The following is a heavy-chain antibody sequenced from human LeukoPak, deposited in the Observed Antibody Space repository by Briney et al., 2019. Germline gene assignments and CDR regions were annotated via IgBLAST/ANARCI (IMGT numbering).Heavy chain of an antibody. V-gene: IGHV4-4*07. J-gene: IGHJ4*02. Sequence: SDTLSLTCTFSGRSISSYYWSWIRQPAGKGLEWIGRIYTIGSTNYNPSLKSRVTMSVDTSKNQFSLKLSSVTAADTAVYYCAGDEYSGSSFDYWGQGTLVTVPS. CDR2: IYTIGST. D-gene: IGHD6-6*01. CDR1: GRSISSYY. CDR3: AGDEYSGSSFDY.